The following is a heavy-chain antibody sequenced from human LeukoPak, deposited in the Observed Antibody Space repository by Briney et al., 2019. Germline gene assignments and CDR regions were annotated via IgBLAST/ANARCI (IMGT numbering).Heavy chain of an antibody. CDR1: GFTFSDYY. D-gene: IGHD6-19*01. J-gene: IGHJ4*02. CDR3: ARGQIAVAGTPRRPPDY. Sequence: GSLRLSCAASGFTFSDYYMSWIRQAPGKGLEWVSYISSSSSYTNYADSVKGRFTISRDNAKNSLYLQMNSLRAEDTAVYYCARGQIAVAGTPRRPPDYWGQGTLVTVSS. CDR2: ISSSSSYT. V-gene: IGHV3-11*06.